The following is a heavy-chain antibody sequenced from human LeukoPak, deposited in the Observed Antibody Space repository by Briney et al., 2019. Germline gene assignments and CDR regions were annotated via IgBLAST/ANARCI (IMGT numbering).Heavy chain of an antibody. D-gene: IGHD5-18*01. CDR3: ARGIQLWFKSDAFDI. J-gene: IGHJ3*02. CDR2: INPSGGST. V-gene: IGHV1-46*01. Sequence: ASVKVSCKASGYTFTSYYMHWVRQAPGQGLEWMGIINPSGGSTSYAQKFQGRVTMTRDTSTSTVYMEPSSLRSEDTAVYYCARGIQLWFKSDAFDIWGQGTMVTVSS. CDR1: GYTFTSYY.